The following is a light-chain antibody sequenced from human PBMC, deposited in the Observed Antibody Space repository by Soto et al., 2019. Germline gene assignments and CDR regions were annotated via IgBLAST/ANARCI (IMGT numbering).Light chain of an antibody. V-gene: IGKV3-20*01. Sequence: EIVLTQSPGTLSLSPGERATLSCRASQSVSSSYLAWYQQKPGQAPRLLIYGASSRATGTPDRFSGSGSGTDFTLTISSLQPDDFATYYCQQYNSWTFGQGTKVDIK. CDR1: QSVSSSY. CDR3: QQYNSWT. CDR2: GAS. J-gene: IGKJ1*01.